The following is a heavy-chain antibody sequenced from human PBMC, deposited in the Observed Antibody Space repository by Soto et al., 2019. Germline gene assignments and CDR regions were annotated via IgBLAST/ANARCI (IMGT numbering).Heavy chain of an antibody. CDR1: GGSISTSTYY. J-gene: IGHJ4*02. V-gene: IGHV4-39*01. CDR2: IYYSGST. CDR3: ARGGCSGGSCYLRGSFDY. D-gene: IGHD2-15*01. Sequence: SETLSLTCTVSGGSISTSTYYLGWIRQPPGKGLEWIGSIYYSGSTYYNPSLKSRVTISVDTSKNQFSLKLSSVTAADTAVYYCARGGCSGGSCYLRGSFDYWGQGTLVTVSS.